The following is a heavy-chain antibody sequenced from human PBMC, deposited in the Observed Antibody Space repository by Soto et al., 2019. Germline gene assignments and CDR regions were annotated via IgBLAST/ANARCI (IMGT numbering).Heavy chain of an antibody. V-gene: IGHV4-39*01. D-gene: IGHD5-12*01. CDR3: ARGIGYYFDS. J-gene: IGHJ4*02. Sequence: SETLSLTCTVSGASITSSSYFWGWIRQPPGKGLEWIGNIHYRGSTYYNASLKSRVTISVDTSKNQFTLRLSSVTAADSAVYSCARGIGYYFDSWGQGTLVTVSS. CDR2: IHYRGST. CDR1: GASITSSSYF.